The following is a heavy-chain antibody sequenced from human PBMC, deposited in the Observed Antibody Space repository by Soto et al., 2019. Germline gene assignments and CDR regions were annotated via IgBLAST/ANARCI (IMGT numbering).Heavy chain of an antibody. J-gene: IGHJ6*03. D-gene: IGHD2-15*01. CDR1: GASFTGYY. CDR3: SRDIVVVVAEYYYYMDV. V-gene: IGHV4-34*01. CDR2: INHRGST. Sequence: PSETLSLTCAVYGASFTGYYWSWIRQAPGKGLEWIGEINHRGSTNYNPSLKSRVTISVDTSKKQFSLKLSSVTAADTAVYYCSRDIVVVVAEYYYYMDVWGKGTTVTVSS.